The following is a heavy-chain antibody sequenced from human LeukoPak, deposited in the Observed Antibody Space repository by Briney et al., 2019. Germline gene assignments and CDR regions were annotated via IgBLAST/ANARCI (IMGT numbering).Heavy chain of an antibody. CDR3: ARGHWYYRY. CDR1: GGSVSSGSYY. V-gene: IGHV4-39*07. CDR2: INHSGST. D-gene: IGHD3-16*01. J-gene: IGHJ4*02. Sequence: SETLSLTCTVSGGSVSSGSYYWSWIRQPPGKGLEWIGEINHSGSTNYNPSLKSRVTISVDTSKNQFSLKLSSVTAADTAVYYCARGHWYYRYWGQGTLVTVSS.